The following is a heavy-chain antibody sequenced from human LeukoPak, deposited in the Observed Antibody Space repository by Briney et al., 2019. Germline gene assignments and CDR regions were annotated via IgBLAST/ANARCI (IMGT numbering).Heavy chain of an antibody. Sequence: GGSLRLSCAASGLTFSGSPMHWVRQAPGKGLEWVAVISYDGSNKYYADSVKGRFTISRDNSKNTLYLQMNSLRAEDTAVYYCAKLDYYGSGGRVFDPWGQGTLVTVSS. D-gene: IGHD3-10*01. J-gene: IGHJ5*02. CDR1: GLTFSGSP. CDR2: ISYDGSNK. V-gene: IGHV3-30*04. CDR3: AKLDYYGSGGRVFDP.